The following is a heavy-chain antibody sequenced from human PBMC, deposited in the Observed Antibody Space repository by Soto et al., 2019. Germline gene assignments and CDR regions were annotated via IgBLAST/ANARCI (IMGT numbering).Heavy chain of an antibody. D-gene: IGHD3-10*01. V-gene: IGHV1-18*04. CDR3: ARDRRVRGVIITGVWFDP. Sequence: ASVKVSCKASGHTFTSYGISWVRQAPGQGLEWMGWISAYNGNTNYAQKLQGRVTMTTDTSTSTAYMELRSLRSDDTAVYYCARDRRVRGVIITGVWFDPWGQGTLVTVSS. J-gene: IGHJ5*02. CDR2: ISAYNGNT. CDR1: GHTFTSYG.